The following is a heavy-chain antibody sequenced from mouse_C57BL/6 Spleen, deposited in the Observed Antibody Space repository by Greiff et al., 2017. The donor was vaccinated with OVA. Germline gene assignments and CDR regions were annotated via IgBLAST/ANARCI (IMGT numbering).Heavy chain of an antibody. CDR3: ARDYYGTPFAY. V-gene: IGHV1-7*01. CDR1: GYTFTSYW. Sequence: VQVVESGAELAKPGASVKLSCTASGYTFTSYWMHWVKQRPGQGLEWIGYINPSSGYTKYNQKFKDKATLTADKSSSTAYMQLSSLTYEDSAVYYCARDYYGTPFAYWGQGTLVTVSA. D-gene: IGHD1-1*01. CDR2: INPSSGYT. J-gene: IGHJ3*01.